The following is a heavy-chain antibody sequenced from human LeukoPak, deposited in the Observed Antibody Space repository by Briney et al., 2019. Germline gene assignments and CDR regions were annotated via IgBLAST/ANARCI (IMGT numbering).Heavy chain of an antibody. V-gene: IGHV3-30*03. Sequence: GGSLRLSCAASGFTFSSYGMHWVRQAPGKGLEWVAVISYDGSNKYYADSVKGRFTISRDNSKNTLYLQMNSLRAEDTAVYYCATEGGYCSSTSCYGAFDYWGQGTLVTASS. D-gene: IGHD2-2*01. CDR1: GFTFSSYG. CDR2: ISYDGSNK. J-gene: IGHJ4*02. CDR3: ATEGGYCSSTSCYGAFDY.